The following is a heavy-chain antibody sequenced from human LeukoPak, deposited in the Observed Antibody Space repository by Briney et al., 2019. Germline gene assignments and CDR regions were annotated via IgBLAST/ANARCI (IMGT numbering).Heavy chain of an antibody. CDR1: GFTFSGSG. Sequence: PGGSLRLSCAASGFTFSGSGMHWVRQAPGKGLEWVTFIRYDGSNKYCTDSVKGRFTISRDNSKNTLYLQMDSLRAEDTAVYYCARDYDFWSGYYSPTRGYFGYWGQGTLVTASS. J-gene: IGHJ4*02. CDR3: ARDYDFWSGYYSPTRGYFGY. D-gene: IGHD3-3*01. CDR2: IRYDGSNK. V-gene: IGHV3-30*02.